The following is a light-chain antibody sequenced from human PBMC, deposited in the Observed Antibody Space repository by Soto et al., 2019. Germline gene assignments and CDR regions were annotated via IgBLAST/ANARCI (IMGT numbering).Light chain of an antibody. Sequence: DIQMTQSPSSLSASVGDRVTITCRASQSISSYLNWYQQKPGKAPNLLIYAASSLRSGVPSRFSGSGSGTDFTLTISNLQPEDFATYYCQQSYSTPWMFGQGTKVE. CDR1: QSISSY. CDR2: AAS. J-gene: IGKJ1*01. CDR3: QQSYSTPWM. V-gene: IGKV1-39*01.